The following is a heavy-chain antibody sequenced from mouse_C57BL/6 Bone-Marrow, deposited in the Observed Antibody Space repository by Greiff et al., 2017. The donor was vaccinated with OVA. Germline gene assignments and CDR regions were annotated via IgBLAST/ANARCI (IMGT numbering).Heavy chain of an antibody. CDR1: GYSITSGYY. CDR2: ISYDGSN. J-gene: IGHJ1*03. D-gene: IGHD2-3*01. CDR3: AREGDGYLWYFDV. Sequence: EVKLMESGPGLVKPSQSLSLTCSVTGYSITSGYYWNWIRQFPGNKLEWMGYISYDGSNNYNPSLKNRISITRDTSKNQFFLKLNSVTTEDTATYYCAREGDGYLWYFDVWGTGTTVTVSS. V-gene: IGHV3-6*01.